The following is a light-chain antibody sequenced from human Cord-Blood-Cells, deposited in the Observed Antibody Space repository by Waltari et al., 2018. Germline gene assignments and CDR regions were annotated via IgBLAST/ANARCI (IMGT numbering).Light chain of an antibody. Sequence: QSALTQPASVSGSPGPSITISCTGPSSDVGGSNYVSWYQQHPGKAPKLMIYDVSNRPSGVSNRFSGSKSGNTASLTISGLQAEDEADYYCSSYTSSSTVVFGGGTKLTVL. V-gene: IGLV2-14*01. J-gene: IGLJ2*01. CDR1: SSDVGGSNY. CDR3: SSYTSSSTVV. CDR2: DVS.